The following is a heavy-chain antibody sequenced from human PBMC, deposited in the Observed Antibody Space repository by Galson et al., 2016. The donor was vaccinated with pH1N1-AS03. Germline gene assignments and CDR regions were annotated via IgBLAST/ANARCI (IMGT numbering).Heavy chain of an antibody. CDR1: GYTFNSWG. CDR3: LRDASSRFYY. Sequence: SVKVSCKASGYTFNSWGINWVRQAPGQGLEWMGWINTQTGRPTYAPGFIGRFVFSMDPSVSTAYVQINSLKADDTGGYYCLRDASSRFYYWGQGTLVTASS. V-gene: IGHV7-4-1*02. J-gene: IGHJ4*02. CDR2: INTQTGRP. D-gene: IGHD6-19*01.